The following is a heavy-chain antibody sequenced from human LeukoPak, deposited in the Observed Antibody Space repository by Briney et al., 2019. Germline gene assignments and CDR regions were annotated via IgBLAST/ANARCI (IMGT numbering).Heavy chain of an antibody. CDR3: ARSRHYYDSSGYPPELGY. J-gene: IGHJ4*02. CDR2: IIPIFGTA. Sequence: SVKVSCKASGGTFSSYATSWVRQAPGQGLEWMGGIIPIFGTANYAQKFQGRVTITADESTSTAYMELSSLRSEDTAVYYCARSRHYYDSSGYPPELGYWGQGTLVTVSS. CDR1: GGTFSSYA. D-gene: IGHD3-22*01. V-gene: IGHV1-69*13.